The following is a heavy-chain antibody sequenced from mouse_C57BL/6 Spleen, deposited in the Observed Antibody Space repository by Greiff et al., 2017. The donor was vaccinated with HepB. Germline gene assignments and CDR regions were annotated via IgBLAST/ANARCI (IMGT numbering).Heavy chain of an antibody. V-gene: IGHV1-82*01. CDR2: IYPGDGDT. Sequence: QVQLQQSGPELVKPGASVKISCKASGYAFSSSWMNWVKQRPGKGLEWIGRIYPGDGDTNYNGKFKGKATLTADKSSSTAYMQLSSLTSEDSAVYFCAYYYGSRGGYYFDYWGQGTTLTVSS. J-gene: IGHJ2*01. CDR3: AYYYGSRGGYYFDY. D-gene: IGHD1-1*01. CDR1: GYAFSSSW.